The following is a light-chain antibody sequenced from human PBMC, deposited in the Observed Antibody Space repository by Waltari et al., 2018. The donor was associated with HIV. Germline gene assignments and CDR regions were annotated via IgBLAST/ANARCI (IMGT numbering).Light chain of an antibody. Sequence: VMTQSPATLSVSPGDRATPSCKTSQRISTNLAWYQQKPGQVPRLLIYVASTRATGIPDRFSGSTSGTDFTLTISSLQSEDSAVYYCQQYNNWPFTFGPGTRLEIK. CDR2: VAS. CDR1: QRISTN. J-gene: IGKJ3*01. CDR3: QQYNNWPFT. V-gene: IGKV3-15*01.